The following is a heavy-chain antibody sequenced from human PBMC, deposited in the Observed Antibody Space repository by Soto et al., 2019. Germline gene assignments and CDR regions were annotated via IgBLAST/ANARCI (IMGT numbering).Heavy chain of an antibody. J-gene: IGHJ5*02. D-gene: IGHD3-9*01. CDR2: IRSKAYGGTT. CDR1: GFTFGDYA. Sequence: GGSLRLSCTASGFTFGDYAMSWFRQAPGKGLEWVGFIRSKAYGGTTEYAASVKGRFTISRDDSKSIAYLQMNSLKTEDTAVYYCTRALLRYFDWLLLRFDPWGQGTLVTVSS. CDR3: TRALLRYFDWLLLRFDP. V-gene: IGHV3-49*03.